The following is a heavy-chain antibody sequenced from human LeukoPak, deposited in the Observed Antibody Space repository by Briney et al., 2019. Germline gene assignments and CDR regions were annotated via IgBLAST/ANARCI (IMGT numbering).Heavy chain of an antibody. V-gene: IGHV3-66*01. J-gene: IGHJ6*03. CDR2: IYSGGST. CDR1: GFTVSSNY. Sequence: GGSLRLSCAASGFTVSSNYMSWVRQAPGKGLEWVSVIYSGGSTYYADSVKGRFTISRDNSKNSLYLQMNSLRAEDTAVYYCARRGTKGPITVVLADYYMDVWGKGTTVTVSS. CDR3: ARRGTKGPITVVLADYYMDV. D-gene: IGHD4-23*01.